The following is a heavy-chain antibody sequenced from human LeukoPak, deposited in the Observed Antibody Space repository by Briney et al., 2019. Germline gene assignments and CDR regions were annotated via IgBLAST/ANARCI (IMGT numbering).Heavy chain of an antibody. CDR1: GGSISSSSYY. D-gene: IGHD5-18*01. V-gene: IGHV4-61*01. CDR2: IYYSGST. CDR3: ARVGYSYGYLDY. J-gene: IGHJ4*02. Sequence: PSETLSLTCTVSGGSISSSSYYWSWIRQPPGKGLEWIGYIYYSGSTNYNPSLKSRVTISVDTSKNQFSLKLSSVTAADTAVYYCARVGYSYGYLDYWGQGTLVTVSS.